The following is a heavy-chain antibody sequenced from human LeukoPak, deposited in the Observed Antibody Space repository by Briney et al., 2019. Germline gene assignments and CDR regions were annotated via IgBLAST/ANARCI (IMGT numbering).Heavy chain of an antibody. J-gene: IGHJ6*03. D-gene: IGHD2-2*01. CDR2: IIPIFGTA. CDR1: GGTFSSYA. V-gene: IGHV1-69*05. CDR3: ARDSEDIVVVPADNYYYYYMDV. Sequence: ASVKLSCAASGGTFSSYAISWVRQAPGQGLEWMGGIIPIFGTANYAQKFQGRVTITTDESTSTAYMELSSLRSEDTAVYYCARDSEDIVVVPADNYYYYYMDVWGKGTTVTVSS.